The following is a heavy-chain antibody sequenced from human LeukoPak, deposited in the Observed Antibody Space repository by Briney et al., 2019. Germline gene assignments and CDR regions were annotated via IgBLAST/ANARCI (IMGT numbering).Heavy chain of an antibody. CDR1: GFTFNDYA. CDR2: ISYDGYDK. D-gene: IGHD2-21*01. Sequence: GRSLRLSCAASGFTFNDYALYWVRQAPGKGLEWVTLISYDGYDKSYADSVRGRFTISRDNSRSTLYLQMDSLRSEDTAVYYCARDFFPVVDSTWYEIGYWGQGTLVTVSS. J-gene: IGHJ4*02. V-gene: IGHV3-30-3*01. CDR3: ARDFFPVVDSTWYEIGY.